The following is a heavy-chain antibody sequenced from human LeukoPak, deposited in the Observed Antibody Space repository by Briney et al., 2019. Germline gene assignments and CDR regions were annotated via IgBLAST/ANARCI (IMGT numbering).Heavy chain of an antibody. D-gene: IGHD3-10*01. CDR2: ISAYNGNT. CDR3: ARGVELGPSEFDP. Sequence: ASVKVSCKASGGTFSSYAISWVRQAPGQGLEWMGWISAYNGNTNYAQKLQGRVTMTTDTSTSTAYMELRSLRSDDTAVYYCARGVELGPSEFDPWGQGTLVTVSS. CDR1: GGTFSSYA. J-gene: IGHJ5*02. V-gene: IGHV1-18*01.